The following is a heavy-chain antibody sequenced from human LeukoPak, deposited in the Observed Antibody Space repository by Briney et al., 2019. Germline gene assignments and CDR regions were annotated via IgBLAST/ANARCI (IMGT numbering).Heavy chain of an antibody. Sequence: HPGGSLRLSCAASGFTFSSYAMSWVRQAPGKGLEWVSAISGSGGSTYYADSVKGRFTISRDNSKNTLYLQMNSLRAEDTAVYYCAKVQYVYYGSGSYDMDVWGQGNPGHRLL. V-gene: IGHV3-23*01. CDR3: AKVQYVYYGSGSYDMDV. D-gene: IGHD3-10*01. CDR1: GFTFSSYA. J-gene: IGHJ6*02. CDR2: ISGSGGST.